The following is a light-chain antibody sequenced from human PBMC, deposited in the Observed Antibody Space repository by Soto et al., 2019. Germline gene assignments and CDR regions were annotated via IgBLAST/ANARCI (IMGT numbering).Light chain of an antibody. J-gene: IGKJ3*01. CDR1: QGIGNY. V-gene: IGKV1-17*01. Sequence: DIQMTQSPPSLSASVADRVTITCRASQGIGNYLGWYQQKPGKAPKRLIYPASSLQGGVPSRFSGSGSATEFTLTISSLQPEDFAAYYCLQHSSYPFTFGPGTKVDI. CDR3: LQHSSYPFT. CDR2: PAS.